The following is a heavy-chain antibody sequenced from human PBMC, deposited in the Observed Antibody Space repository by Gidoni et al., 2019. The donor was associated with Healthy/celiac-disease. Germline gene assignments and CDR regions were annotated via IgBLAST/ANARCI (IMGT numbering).Heavy chain of an antibody. V-gene: IGHV3-21*01. Sequence: EVQLVESGGGLVKPGGSLQLSCAASGFTFSSYSMNWVRQAPGKGLEWVSSISSSSSYIYYADSVKGRFTISRDNAKNSLYLQMNSLRAEDTAVYYCARDSQDGDHENWGQGTLVTVSS. CDR1: GFTFSSYS. D-gene: IGHD4-17*01. CDR3: ARDSQDGDHEN. J-gene: IGHJ4*02. CDR2: ISSSSSYI.